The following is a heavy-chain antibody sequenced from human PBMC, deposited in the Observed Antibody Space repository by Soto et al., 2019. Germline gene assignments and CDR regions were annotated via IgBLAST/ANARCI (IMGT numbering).Heavy chain of an antibody. Sequence: QVQLVQSGAEVKKPGSSVKVSCKASGGTFSSYAISWVRQAPGQGLEWMGGIIPIFGTANYAQKFQGRVTITADESTSTTYMELSSLRSEDTAVYYCARVDVGVGATRGVFDYWGQGTLVTVSS. V-gene: IGHV1-69*01. CDR1: GGTFSSYA. CDR3: ARVDVGVGATRGVFDY. J-gene: IGHJ4*02. D-gene: IGHD1-26*01. CDR2: IIPIFGTA.